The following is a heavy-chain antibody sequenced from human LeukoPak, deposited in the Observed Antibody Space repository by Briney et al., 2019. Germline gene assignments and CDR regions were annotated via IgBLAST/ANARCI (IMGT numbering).Heavy chain of an antibody. CDR2: IYYSGAA. V-gene: IGHV4-39*07. Sequence: PSETLSLTCTVSGGSTTSSNSYWGWIRQPPGKGLEWIGIIYYSGAAYYNPSLKSRVTISVETSKNQFSLKLNSVTAADTAVYYCARASRGRLTDYWGQGTLVTVSS. D-gene: IGHD3-16*01. CDR1: GGSTTSSNSY. CDR3: ARASRGRLTDY. J-gene: IGHJ4*02.